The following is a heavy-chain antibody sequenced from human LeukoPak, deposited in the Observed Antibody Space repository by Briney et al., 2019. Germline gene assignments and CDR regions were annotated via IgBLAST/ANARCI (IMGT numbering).Heavy chain of an antibody. D-gene: IGHD2-15*01. Sequence: PGGSLRLSCAASGFSFSTYDVNWVRQAPGKGLEWAASISSSTTYIYYADSLKGRFTISRDDAKNSLYLQMSSLRAEDTAVYYCAREVIGGHSAWGQGTLVTVSS. V-gene: IGHV3-21*01. CDR3: AREVIGGHSA. CDR2: ISSSTTYI. J-gene: IGHJ4*02. CDR1: GFSFSTYD.